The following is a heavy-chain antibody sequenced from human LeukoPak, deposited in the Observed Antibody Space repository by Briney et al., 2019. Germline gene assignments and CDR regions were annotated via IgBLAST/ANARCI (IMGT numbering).Heavy chain of an antibody. CDR2: IYYSGTT. Sequence: SETLSLTCIVSGVSVSANFCYWGWVRQPPGKGLEWIGSIYYSGTTHYNPSLKNRVTISIDTSKNQFSLKLSSVTATDTAVYYCARRGDYWGQGTLVTVSS. CDR1: GVSVSANFCY. V-gene: IGHV4-39*01. CDR3: ARRGDY. D-gene: IGHD3-16*01. J-gene: IGHJ4*02.